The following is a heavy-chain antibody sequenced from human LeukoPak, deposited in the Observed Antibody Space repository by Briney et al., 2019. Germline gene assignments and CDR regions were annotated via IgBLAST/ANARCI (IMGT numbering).Heavy chain of an antibody. CDR1: GGSISSSFYY. J-gene: IGHJ5*02. CDR2: IYYSGST. V-gene: IGHV4-31*03. D-gene: IGHD3-22*01. Sequence: SETLSLTCTVSGGSISSSFYYWGWIRQPPGKGLEWIGYIYYSGSTYYNPSLKSRVTISIDTSKNQFSLKLSSVTAADTAMYYCARANTRITLIDRNWFDPWGQGTLVTVSS. CDR3: ARANTRITLIDRNWFDP.